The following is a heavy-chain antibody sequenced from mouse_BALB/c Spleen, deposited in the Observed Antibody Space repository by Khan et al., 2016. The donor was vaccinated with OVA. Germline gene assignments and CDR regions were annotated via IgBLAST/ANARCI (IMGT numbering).Heavy chain of an antibody. V-gene: IGHV1S135*01. CDR3: RGHRYVASFTY. CDR2: VDPFSGGT. Sequence: VQLQESGPELMKPGASVKISCKASGYSFTTYYLHWVMQSPGESLEWIGYVDPFSGGTTYNQKFKGKATLTVDKSSSTAYMHLSNLTSEDSAVYYCRGHRYVASFTYWGQGTLVTVSA. J-gene: IGHJ3*01. CDR1: GYSFTTYY. D-gene: IGHD2-12*01.